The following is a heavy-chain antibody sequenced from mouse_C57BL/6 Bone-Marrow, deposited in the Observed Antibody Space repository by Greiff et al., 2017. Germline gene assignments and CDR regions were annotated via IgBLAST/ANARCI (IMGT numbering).Heavy chain of an antibody. CDR1: GYTFTDYY. V-gene: IGHV1-84*01. Sequence: QVQLQQSGPELVKPGASVKISCKASGYTFTDYYINWVKQRPGQGLEWIGWICPGSGNTKYNEEFKGKATLTVDTSSSTAYMQLSSLTSEDSAVYFCAREFITTVHVWGTGTTVTVSS. CDR3: AREFITTVHV. CDR2: ICPGSGNT. D-gene: IGHD1-1*01. J-gene: IGHJ1*03.